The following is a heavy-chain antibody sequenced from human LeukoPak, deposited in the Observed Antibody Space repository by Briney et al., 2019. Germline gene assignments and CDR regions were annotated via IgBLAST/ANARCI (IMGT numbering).Heavy chain of an antibody. CDR3: TTGGNVLVAGTRAFDI. CDR1: GFTFNNDW. V-gene: IGHV3-15*07. J-gene: IGHJ3*02. CDR2: IKSKIDGGTT. D-gene: IGHD6-19*01. Sequence: GGSLRLSCAASGFTFNNDWMNWVRQAPGKGLVWVGRIKSKIDGGTTDYAAPVKGRFTISRDDSKNSLYLQMNSLKTEDTAVYYCTTGGNVLVAGTRAFDIWGQGTVVTVSS.